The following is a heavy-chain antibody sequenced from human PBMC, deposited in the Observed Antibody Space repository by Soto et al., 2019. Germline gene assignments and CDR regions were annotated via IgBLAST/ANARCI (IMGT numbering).Heavy chain of an antibody. CDR1: GGSISSGDYY. V-gene: IGHV4-30-4*01. D-gene: IGHD1-7*01. Sequence: SETLSLTCTVSGGSISSGDYYWSRIRQPPGKGLEWIGYIYYSGSTYYNPSLKSRVTISVDTSKNQFSLKLSSVTAADTAVYYCARAGNYGSYGMDVWGQGTTVTVSS. J-gene: IGHJ6*02. CDR3: ARAGNYGSYGMDV. CDR2: IYYSGST.